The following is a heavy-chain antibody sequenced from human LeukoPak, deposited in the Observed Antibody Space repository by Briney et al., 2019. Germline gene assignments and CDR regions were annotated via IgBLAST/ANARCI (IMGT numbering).Heavy chain of an antibody. CDR2: INPNSGDT. CDR3: ARDPVPAAHTNWGALDY. D-gene: IGHD2-2*01. Sequence: ASVKVSCKASGYTFTGYYMHWVRQAPGQGLEWMGWINPNSGDTNYAQTFQRWATMTRDTSISTAYMELSRLRSDDAAVYYCARDPVPAAHTNWGALDYWGQGTLVTVSS. J-gene: IGHJ4*02. V-gene: IGHV1-2*04. CDR1: GYTFTGYY.